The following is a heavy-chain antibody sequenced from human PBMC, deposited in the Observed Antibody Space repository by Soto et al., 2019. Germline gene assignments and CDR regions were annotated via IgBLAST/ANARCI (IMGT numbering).Heavy chain of an antibody. V-gene: IGHV4-34*01. CDR1: GGSFSGYY. Sequence: QVQLQQWGAGLLKPSETLSLTCAVYGGSFSGYYWSWIRQPPGKGLELIGEINHSGSTNYNPSLNSRVTISVDASKNQFSLKLSSVTAADTAVYYCARARGVVLCFGASYMDVWGQGTTVTVSS. CDR3: ARARGVVLCFGASYMDV. J-gene: IGHJ6*02. D-gene: IGHD3-10*01. CDR2: INHSGST.